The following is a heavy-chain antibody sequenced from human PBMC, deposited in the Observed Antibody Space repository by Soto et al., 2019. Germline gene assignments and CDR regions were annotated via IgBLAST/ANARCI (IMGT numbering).Heavy chain of an antibody. CDR2: ISSSSSYI. CDR1: GFTFSSYS. Sequence: EVQLVESGGGLVKPGGSLRLSCAASGFTFSSYSMSWVRQAPGKGLEWVSSISSSSSYIYYADSVRGRFTSSRDNAKNSLYLQMKSLRAEDTAVYYCARSGDCSSPSCYEGWFDPWGQGTLVTVSS. J-gene: IGHJ5*02. CDR3: ARSGDCSSPSCYEGWFDP. D-gene: IGHD2-2*01. V-gene: IGHV3-21*01.